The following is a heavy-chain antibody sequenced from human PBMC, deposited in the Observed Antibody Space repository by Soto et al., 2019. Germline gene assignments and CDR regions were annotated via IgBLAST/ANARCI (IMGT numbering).Heavy chain of an antibody. CDR2: INHSGST. Sequence: SETLSPTCAVYGGSFSGYYWSWIRQPPGKGLEWIGEINHSGSTNYNPSLKSRVTISVDASKNQFSLKLSSVTAADTAVYYCAIPSGGCSSTSCYERASDYYYYMDVWGKGTTVTV. CDR1: GGSFSGYY. D-gene: IGHD2-2*01. CDR3: AIPSGGCSSTSCYERASDYYYYMDV. J-gene: IGHJ6*03. V-gene: IGHV4-34*01.